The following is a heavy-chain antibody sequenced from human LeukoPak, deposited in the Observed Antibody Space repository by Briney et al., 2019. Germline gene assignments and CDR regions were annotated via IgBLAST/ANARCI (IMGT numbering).Heavy chain of an antibody. V-gene: IGHV4-59*01. J-gene: IGHJ5*02. CDR2: IYYSGST. CDR3: ARGHDRNFFGSKPFDP. Sequence: SETLSLTCTVSGCSISDYYWTWIRQPPGKGLEWIGYIYYSGSTNYNPSLKSRVTISVDTSKNQFSLNLSSVTAADTAVYYCARGHDRNFFGSKPFDPWGQGSLVTVSS. D-gene: IGHD3-10*01. CDR1: GCSISDYY.